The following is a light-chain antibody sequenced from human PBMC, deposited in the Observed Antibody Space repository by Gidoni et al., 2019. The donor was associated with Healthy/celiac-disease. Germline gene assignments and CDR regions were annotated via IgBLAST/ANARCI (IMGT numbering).Light chain of an antibody. CDR1: NIGSKS. J-gene: IGLJ2*01. V-gene: IGLV3-21*04. CDR2: YYS. CDR3: QVWDSSSDHVV. Sequence: SYVLTQPPSVSVAHGKTTRNTCGGNNIGSKSVHWYQQKPGQAPVLVIYYYSDRASGTPERFSGSNSGNTATLTISRVEAGDEADYYCQVWDSSSDHVVFGGVTRLTVL.